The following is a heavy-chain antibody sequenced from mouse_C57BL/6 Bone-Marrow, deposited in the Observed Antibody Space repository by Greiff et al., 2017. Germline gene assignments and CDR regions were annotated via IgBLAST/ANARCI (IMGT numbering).Heavy chain of an antibody. Sequence: EVQLQESGPGLVKPSQSLSLTCSVTGYSITSGYYWNWIRQFPGNKLEWMGYISYDGSNNYNPSLKNRISITRDTSKNQFFLKLNSVTTEDTATYYCARDQAITTVVAHWYFDVWGTGTTVTVSS. J-gene: IGHJ1*03. CDR2: ISYDGSN. CDR1: GYSITSGYY. D-gene: IGHD1-1*01. V-gene: IGHV3-6*01. CDR3: ARDQAITTVVAHWYFDV.